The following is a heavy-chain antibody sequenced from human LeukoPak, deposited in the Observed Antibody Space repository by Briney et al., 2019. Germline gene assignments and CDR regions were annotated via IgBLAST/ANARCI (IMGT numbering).Heavy chain of an antibody. J-gene: IGHJ4*02. V-gene: IGHV3-74*01. CDR2: INSDGSST. D-gene: IGHD3-10*01. Sequence: GGSLRLSCAASGFTFSYYWMGWVRQAPGKGLVWVSRINSDGSSTSYADSVKGRFTISRDNAKNTLYLQMNSLRAEDTAVYYCARDPSAVVRGVVIDYWGQGTLVTVSS. CDR3: ARDPSAVVRGVVIDY. CDR1: GFTFSYYW.